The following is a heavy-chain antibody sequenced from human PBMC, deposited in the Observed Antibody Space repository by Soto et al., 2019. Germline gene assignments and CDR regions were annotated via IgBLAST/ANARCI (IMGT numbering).Heavy chain of an antibody. CDR2: IIPILGIA. J-gene: IGHJ2*01. CDR1: GGTFSSYT. V-gene: IGHV1-69*02. CDR3: ASSRIDYGRNSGFWYFDL. Sequence: QVQLVQSGAEVKKPGSSVKVSCKASGGTFSSYTISWVRQAPGQGLEWMGRIIPILGIANYAQKFQGRVTITPDKSTSTAYMELSSLRSEDTAVYYCASSRIDYGRNSGFWYFDLWGRGTLVTVSS. D-gene: IGHD4-17*01.